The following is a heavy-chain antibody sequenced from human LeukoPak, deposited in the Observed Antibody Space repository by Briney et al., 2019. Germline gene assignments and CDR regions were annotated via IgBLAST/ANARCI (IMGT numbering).Heavy chain of an antibody. CDR2: INPNSGGT. V-gene: IGHV1-2*02. J-gene: IGHJ6*02. D-gene: IGHD2-2*01. CDR3: ARKVSGVPAASHYYYYGMDV. Sequence: ASVKVSCKASGYTFTGYYMHWVRQAPGQGLEWMGWINPNSGGTNYAQKFQGRVTMTRDTSISTAYMELSRLRSDDTAVYYCARKVSGVPAASHYYYYGMDVWGQGTTVTVSS. CDR1: GYTFTGYY.